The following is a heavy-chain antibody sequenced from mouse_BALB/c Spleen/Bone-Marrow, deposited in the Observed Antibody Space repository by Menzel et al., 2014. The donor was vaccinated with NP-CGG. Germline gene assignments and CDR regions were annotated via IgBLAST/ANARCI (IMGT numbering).Heavy chain of an antibody. V-gene: IGHV1-37*01. CDR2: INPYNGDT. CDR1: DYSFTGYF. J-gene: IGHJ2*01. D-gene: IGHD2-4*01. CDR3: GRGDDYDGDFDR. Sequence: LVESGPELVKPGASVKISCKASDYSFTGYFMNWVKQSRGKSLEWIGRINPYNGDTFYNQKFKGKATLTVDKSSSTAHMELLSLTSEDSAVYYCGRGDDYDGDFDRWGQGTPLPVTS.